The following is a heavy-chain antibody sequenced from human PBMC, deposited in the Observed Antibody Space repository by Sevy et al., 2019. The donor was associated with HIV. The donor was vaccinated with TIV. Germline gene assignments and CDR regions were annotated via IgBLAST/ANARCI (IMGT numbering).Heavy chain of an antibody. J-gene: IGHJ4*02. D-gene: IGHD3-22*01. CDR2: FEPEDGET. V-gene: IGHV1-24*01. Sequence: ASVKVSCKVSGYTLTQLSMHWVQQAPGKGLEWMGGFEPEDGETLHSQNFQGRVTLTEDTFTDTAYMELSSLRSEDTAVYYCASSRDYYDNSGPNFDYWGQGTLVTVSS. CDR3: ASSRDYYDNSGPNFDY. CDR1: GYTLTQLS.